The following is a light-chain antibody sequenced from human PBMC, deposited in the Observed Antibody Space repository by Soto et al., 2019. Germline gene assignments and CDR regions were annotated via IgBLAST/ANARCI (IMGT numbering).Light chain of an antibody. CDR1: QDISTN. Sequence: EIVMTQSPPTPSFSPRGRSTLFHRASQDISTNLAWYQQKPGQAPRLLIYGASTRATGIPARFSGSGSGTEFTLTISSLQSEDFAVYYCQQYDNWLRTFGQGTKV. CDR2: GAS. V-gene: IGKV3-15*01. J-gene: IGKJ1*01. CDR3: QQYDNWLRT.